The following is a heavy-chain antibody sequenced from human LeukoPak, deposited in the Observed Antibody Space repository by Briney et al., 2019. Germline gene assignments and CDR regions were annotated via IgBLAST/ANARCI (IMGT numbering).Heavy chain of an antibody. D-gene: IGHD1-14*01. CDR1: GGTFSSYA. Sequence: GASVKVSCKASGGTFSSYAISWVRQAPGQGLEWMGGIIPIFGTANYAQKFQGRVTITADESTSTAYMELSSLRSEDTAVYHCARGTDYYYGMDVWGQGATVTVSS. J-gene: IGHJ6*02. V-gene: IGHV1-69*13. CDR3: ARGTDYYYGMDV. CDR2: IIPIFGTA.